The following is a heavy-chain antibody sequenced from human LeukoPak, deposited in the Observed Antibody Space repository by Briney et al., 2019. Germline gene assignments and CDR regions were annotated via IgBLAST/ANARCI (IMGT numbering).Heavy chain of an antibody. CDR2: IKSRTDGGTT. CDR1: GLTFNNAW. D-gene: IGHD2-21*01. CDR3: TSDQLVRLNFEY. J-gene: IGHJ4*02. V-gene: IGHV3-15*01. Sequence: GGSLRLSCAASGLTFNNAWLSWVRQAPGKGLEWVGRIKSRTDGGTTDYAAAVKGRFTISRDDSTNTLYLQMTSLKTEDTAVYYCTSDQLVRLNFEYWGQGALVTVSS.